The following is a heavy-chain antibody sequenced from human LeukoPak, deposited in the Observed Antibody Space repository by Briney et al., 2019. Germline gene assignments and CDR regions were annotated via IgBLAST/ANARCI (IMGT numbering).Heavy chain of an antibody. CDR1: GYTFTGYY. Sequence: ASVKVSCKASGYTFTGYYMHWVRQAPGQGLEWMGWINPNSGGTNYAQKFQGRVTMTRDTSISTAYMELSRLRSDDKAVYYCARGPRRSWFGTIQAVDYWGQGTLVTVSS. D-gene: IGHD3-10*01. V-gene: IGHV1-2*02. J-gene: IGHJ4*02. CDR2: INPNSGGT. CDR3: ARGPRRSWFGTIQAVDY.